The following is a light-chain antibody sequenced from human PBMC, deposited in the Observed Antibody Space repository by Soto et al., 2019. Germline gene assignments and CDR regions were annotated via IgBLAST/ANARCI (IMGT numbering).Light chain of an antibody. J-gene: IGLJ1*01. Sequence: QSALTQPRSVSGSPGQSVTISCTGTSSDVGGYNYVSWYQLHPGKAPKLMIYAVSVRTSGVSNRFSGSKSGNTASLTISGLQAEDEADYYCSSHNPTGTLQIFGRGTKLTVL. CDR1: SSDVGGYNY. CDR2: AVS. CDR3: SSHNPTGTLQI. V-gene: IGLV2-14*01.